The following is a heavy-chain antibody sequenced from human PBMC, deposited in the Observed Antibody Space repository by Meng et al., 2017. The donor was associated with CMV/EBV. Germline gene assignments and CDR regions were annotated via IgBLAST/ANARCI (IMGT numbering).Heavy chain of an antibody. D-gene: IGHD1-14*01. Sequence: QVHLQASGPGRVRPSQTLSLTCTGSGCSISSGDYYWSWIRQPPGKGLEWIGYIYYSGSTYYNPSLKSRVTISVDTSKNQFSLKLSSVTAADTAVYYCARVMGPNRTPYYFDYWGQGTLVTVSS. CDR3: ARVMGPNRTPYYFDY. CDR2: IYYSGST. V-gene: IGHV4-30-4*08. CDR1: GCSISSGDYY. J-gene: IGHJ4*02.